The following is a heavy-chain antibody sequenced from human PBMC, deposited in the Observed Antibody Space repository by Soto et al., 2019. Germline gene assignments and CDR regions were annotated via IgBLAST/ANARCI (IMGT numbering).Heavy chain of an antibody. CDR2: IYYSGST. V-gene: IGHV4-59*01. D-gene: IGHD3-9*01. CDR1: GGSISSYY. J-gene: IGHJ4*02. Sequence: PSETLSLTCTVSGGSISSYYWSWIRQPPGKGLEWIGYIYYSGSTNYNPSLKSRVTISVDTSKNQFSLKLSSVTAADTAVYYCSGLLSESPGYELFDYWGQGTLVTVSS. CDR3: SGLLSESPGYELFDY.